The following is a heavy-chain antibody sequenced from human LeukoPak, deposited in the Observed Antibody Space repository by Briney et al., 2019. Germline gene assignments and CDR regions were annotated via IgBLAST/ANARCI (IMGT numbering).Heavy chain of an antibody. Sequence: SETLSLTRTVSGGSISSYYWSWIRQPAGKGLEWIGRIYTSGSTNYNPSLKSRVTMSVDTSKNQFSLKLSSVTAADTAVYYCARESRPWYGGYIDYWGQGTLVTVSS. V-gene: IGHV4-4*07. CDR2: IYTSGST. CDR1: GGSISSYY. D-gene: IGHD3-22*01. CDR3: ARESRPWYGGYIDY. J-gene: IGHJ4*02.